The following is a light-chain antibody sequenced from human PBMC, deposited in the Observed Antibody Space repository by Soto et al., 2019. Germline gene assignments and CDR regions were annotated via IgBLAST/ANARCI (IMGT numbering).Light chain of an antibody. CDR2: TTN. CDR3: VLHLGSGAVA. Sequence: QTVVTQEPSLSVSPGRTVTLTCGLNSGSVSTTHYPSWYRQTTGQAPRTLIYTTNTRVSGVPDRFSGSILGNKAALTITGAQADDESDYYCVLHLGSGAVAFGGGTKLTVL. CDR1: SGSVSTTHY. J-gene: IGLJ2*01. V-gene: IGLV8-61*01.